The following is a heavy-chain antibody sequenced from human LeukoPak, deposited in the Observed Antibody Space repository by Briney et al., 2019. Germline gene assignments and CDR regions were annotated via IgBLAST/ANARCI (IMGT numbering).Heavy chain of an antibody. CDR2: IYPGESGT. J-gene: IGHJ3*02. V-gene: IGHV5-51*01. CDR3: ARWIQLSDAFDI. D-gene: IGHD5-18*01. CDR1: GYSFTSYW. Sequence: KHGESLQISCKGSGYSFTSYWIGWVRQMPGKGLEWMGIIYPGESGTRYSPSFQGQVTISADKSISTAYLQWSSLKASDTAMYYCARWIQLSDAFDIWGQGTMVTVSS.